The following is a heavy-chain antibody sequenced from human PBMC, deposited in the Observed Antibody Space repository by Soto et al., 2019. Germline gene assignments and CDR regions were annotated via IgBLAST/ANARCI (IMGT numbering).Heavy chain of an antibody. V-gene: IGHV3-48*01. D-gene: IGHD2-15*01. CDR1: GFTFSSYS. J-gene: IGHJ4*02. Sequence: EVQLVESGGGLVQPGGSLRLSCAASGFTFSSYSMNWVRQAPGKGLEWVSYISSGSTIYYADSVKGRFTISRDNTKTSLYLQRNSLRAEDTAVYYCARDLNSGLFDYWGQGTLVTVSS. CDR2: ISSGSTI. CDR3: ARDLNSGLFDY.